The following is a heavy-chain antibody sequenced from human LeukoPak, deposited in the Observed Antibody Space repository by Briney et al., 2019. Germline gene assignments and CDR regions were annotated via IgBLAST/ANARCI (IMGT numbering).Heavy chain of an antibody. CDR3: AKSVGITIFGVVIPYFDY. V-gene: IGHV3-9*01. Sequence: GRSLRLSCAASGFTFDDYAMHWVRQAPGKGQEWVSGISWNSGSIGYADSVKGRFTISRDNAKNSLYLQMNSLRAEDTALYYCAKSVGITIFGVVIPYFDYWGQGTLVTVSS. D-gene: IGHD3-3*01. CDR2: ISWNSGSI. J-gene: IGHJ4*02. CDR1: GFTFDDYA.